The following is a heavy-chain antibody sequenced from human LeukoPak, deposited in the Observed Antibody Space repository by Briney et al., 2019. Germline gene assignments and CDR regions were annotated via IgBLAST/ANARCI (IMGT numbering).Heavy chain of an antibody. D-gene: IGHD3-10*01. V-gene: IGHV1-18*01. J-gene: IGHJ5*02. CDR2: ISAYNGNT. Sequence: ASVKVSCKASGYTFTSYGISWVRQAPGQGLEWMGWISAYNGNTSYAQKFQGRVTMTRDTSTSTVYMELSSLRSEDTAVYYCARGGRGFGEFIPAPWGQGTLVTVSS. CDR1: GYTFTSYG. CDR3: ARGGRGFGEFIPAP.